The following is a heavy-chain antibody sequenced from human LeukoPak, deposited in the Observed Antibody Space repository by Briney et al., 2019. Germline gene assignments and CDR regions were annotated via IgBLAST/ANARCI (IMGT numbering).Heavy chain of an antibody. CDR2: IYHSGST. D-gene: IGHD3-3*02. Sequence: PSETLSLTCGVSGGSISSGGYSWSWIRQPPGKGLEWIGYIYHSGSTYYNPSLKSRVTISVDRSKNQFSLKLSSVTAADTAVYYCARAGTIFAGLPDAFDIWGQGTMVTVSS. J-gene: IGHJ3*02. V-gene: IGHV4-30-2*01. CDR3: ARAGTIFAGLPDAFDI. CDR1: GGSISSGGYS.